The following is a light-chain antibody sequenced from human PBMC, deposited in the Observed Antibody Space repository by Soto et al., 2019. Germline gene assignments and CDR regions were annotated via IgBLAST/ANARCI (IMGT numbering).Light chain of an antibody. J-gene: IGLJ2*01. CDR2: DVS. CDR1: SSDVGGFNY. CDR3: NSYTSRSTVL. V-gene: IGLV2-14*03. Sequence: QSALTQPASVSGSPGQSITISCTGTSSDVGGFNYVSWYQQHPGKAPKLMIYDVSNRPSGVSNRFSGSKSGNMASLTISGLQAEDEADYYCNSYTSRSTVLFGGGTKLTVL.